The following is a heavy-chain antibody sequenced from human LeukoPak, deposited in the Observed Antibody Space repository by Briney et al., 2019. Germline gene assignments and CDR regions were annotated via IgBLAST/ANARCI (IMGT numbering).Heavy chain of an antibody. CDR1: GGSISIYY. J-gene: IGHJ3*02. CDR2: IYDSGST. V-gene: IGHV4-59*01. CDR3: ARAPYYYDSSGYSDAFDI. Sequence: SETLSLTCTVSGGSISIYYWSWIRQPPGKGLEWIGYIYDSGSTNYNPSLKSRVTISVDTSKNQFSLKLSSVTAADTAVYYCARAPYYYDSSGYSDAFDIWGQGTMVTVSS. D-gene: IGHD3-22*01.